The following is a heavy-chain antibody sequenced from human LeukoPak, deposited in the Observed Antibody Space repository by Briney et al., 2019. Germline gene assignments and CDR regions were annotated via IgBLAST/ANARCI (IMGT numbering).Heavy chain of an antibody. Sequence: PGGSLRLSCAASAFTFSSYSMNWVRQAPGKGLEWVSYISSSGNTIYYADAVKGRFTISRDNAKNSLFLQMNSLRAEDTAVYYCARGRPPIEYWGQGTPVTVSS. V-gene: IGHV3-48*04. CDR3: ARGRPPIEY. CDR1: AFTFSSYS. CDR2: ISSSGNTI. J-gene: IGHJ4*02.